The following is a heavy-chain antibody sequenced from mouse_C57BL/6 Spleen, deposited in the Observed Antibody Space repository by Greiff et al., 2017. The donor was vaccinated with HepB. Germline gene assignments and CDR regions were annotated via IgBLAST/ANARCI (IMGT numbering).Heavy chain of an antibody. CDR2: ISSGRSTI. CDR1: GFTFSDYG. Sequence: EVKLVESGGGLVKPGGSLKLSCAASGFTFSDYGMHWVRQAPEKGLEWVAYISSGRSTIYYADTVKGRFTISRDNAKNTLFLQMTSLRSDDTAMYYCARPSNYYGSSYFAYWGQGTLVTVSA. V-gene: IGHV5-17*01. D-gene: IGHD1-1*01. CDR3: ARPSNYYGSSYFAY. J-gene: IGHJ3*01.